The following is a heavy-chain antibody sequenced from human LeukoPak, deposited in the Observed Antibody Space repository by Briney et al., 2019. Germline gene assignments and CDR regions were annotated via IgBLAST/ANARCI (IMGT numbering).Heavy chain of an antibody. CDR2: ISSNGDNT. J-gene: IGHJ4*02. CDR1: GFTFSTYV. Sequence: GGSLRLSWSVSGFTFSTYVMHWVRQAPGKGLEYVSAISSNGDNTYYADSVKGRFTTSRDNSKNTLYLQMSSLRADDTAVYYCVRGTGYWGQGTLVTVSS. V-gene: IGHV3-64D*06. CDR3: VRGTGY.